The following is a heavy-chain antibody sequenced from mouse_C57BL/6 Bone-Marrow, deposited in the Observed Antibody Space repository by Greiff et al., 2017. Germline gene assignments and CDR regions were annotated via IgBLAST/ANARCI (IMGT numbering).Heavy chain of an antibody. CDR1: GFSLTSYG. CDR3: AKRYYSNPYYAMDY. J-gene: IGHJ4*01. V-gene: IGHV2-5*01. CDR2: IWRGGST. D-gene: IGHD2-5*01. Sequence: QVQLKESGPGLVQPSQSLSITCTVSGFSLTSYGVHWVRQSPGKGLEWLGVIWRGGSTDYNAAFMSRLSITKDNSKSQVFFKMNSLQADDTAIYYCAKRYYSNPYYAMDYGGQGTAVTVSA.